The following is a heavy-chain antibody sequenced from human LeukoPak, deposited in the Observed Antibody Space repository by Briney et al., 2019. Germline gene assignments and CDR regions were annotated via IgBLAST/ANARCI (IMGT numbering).Heavy chain of an antibody. D-gene: IGHD2-15*01. Sequence: GESLKISCQGSGYSFTSYWIGWVRQMPGKGLEWMGIIYPGDSDTRYSPSFQGQVTISADKSISTAYLQWSSLKASDTAMYYCARPTGLYCSGGSCYPWSWFDPWGQGTLVTVSS. V-gene: IGHV5-51*01. CDR3: ARPTGLYCSGGSCYPWSWFDP. CDR1: GYSFTSYW. J-gene: IGHJ5*02. CDR2: IYPGDSDT.